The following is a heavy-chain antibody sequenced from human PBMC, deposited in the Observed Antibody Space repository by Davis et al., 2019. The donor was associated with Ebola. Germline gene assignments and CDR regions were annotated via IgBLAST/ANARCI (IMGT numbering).Heavy chain of an antibody. D-gene: IGHD1-26*01. Sequence: GESLKISCAASGFTFSSYAMHWVRQAPGKGLEWVAVISYDGSNKYYADSVKGRFTTSRDNSKKTVYLQMNTLTAEDTAVYYCARGADPWDLSYFDFWGQGTLVTVSS. CDR2: ISYDGSNK. CDR3: ARGADPWDLSYFDF. V-gene: IGHV3-30*04. CDR1: GFTFSSYA. J-gene: IGHJ4*02.